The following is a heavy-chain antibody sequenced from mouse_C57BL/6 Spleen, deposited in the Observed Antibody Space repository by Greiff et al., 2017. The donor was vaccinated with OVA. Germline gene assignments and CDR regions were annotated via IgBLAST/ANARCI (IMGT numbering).Heavy chain of an antibody. Sequence: VKLMESGAELVRPGTSVKVSCKASGYAFTNYLIEWVKQRPGQGLEWIGVINPGSGGTNYNEKFKGKATLTADKSSSTAYMQLSSLTSEDSAVYFCARSPNWDYYAMDYWGQGTSVTVSS. J-gene: IGHJ4*01. CDR1: GYAFTNYL. CDR2: INPGSGGT. V-gene: IGHV1-54*01. D-gene: IGHD4-1*02. CDR3: ARSPNWDYYAMDY.